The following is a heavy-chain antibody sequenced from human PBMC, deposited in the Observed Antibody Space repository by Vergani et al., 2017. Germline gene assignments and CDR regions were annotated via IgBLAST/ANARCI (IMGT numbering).Heavy chain of an antibody. D-gene: IGHD3-22*01. V-gene: IGHV1-24*01. CDR1: GYTLTELS. CDR3: ATSSPSGLTMSTFDY. Sequence: QVQLVQSGAEVKKPGASVKVSCKVSGYTLTELSMNWVRQAPGKGLEWMGGFDPEDGETIYAQTFQGRVTMTEDTSTDTAYLELSSLRSEDTAVYYCATSSPSGLTMSTFDYWGQGTLVTVSS. J-gene: IGHJ4*02. CDR2: FDPEDGET.